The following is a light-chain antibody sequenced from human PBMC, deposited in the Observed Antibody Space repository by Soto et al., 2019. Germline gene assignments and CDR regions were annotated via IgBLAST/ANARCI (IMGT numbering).Light chain of an antibody. Sequence: EILLTQSQDSLSLSPGDRATLSCRASQSFSSTFFAWYQQKPGQAPRLLIYGASSRATGIPDRFSGSGSGTDFTLTISRLEPEDFAVYYCQQYASSVTFGQGTKVDIK. CDR2: GAS. CDR1: QSFSSTF. CDR3: QQYASSVT. J-gene: IGKJ1*01. V-gene: IGKV3-20*01.